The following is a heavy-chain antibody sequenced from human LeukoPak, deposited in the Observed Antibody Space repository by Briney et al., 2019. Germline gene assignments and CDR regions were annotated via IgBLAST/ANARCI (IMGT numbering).Heavy chain of an antibody. CDR1: GFTVSSNY. CDR2: IYSGGST. D-gene: IGHD4-17*01. V-gene: IGHV3-66*04. CDR3: ARLITYGDYYFDY. J-gene: IGHJ4*02. Sequence: GGSLRLSCAASGFTVSSNYMSWVRQAPGKGLEWVSVIYSGGSTYYADSVKGRFTISRDNSKNTLYLQMNSLRAEDTAVYYCARLITYGDYYFDYWGQGTLVTVSS.